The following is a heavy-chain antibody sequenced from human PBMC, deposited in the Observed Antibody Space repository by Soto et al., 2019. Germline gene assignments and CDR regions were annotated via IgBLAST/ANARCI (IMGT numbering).Heavy chain of an antibody. CDR2: IYYNGST. J-gene: IGHJ1*01. V-gene: IGHV4-59*01. CDR1: AGSIRNYY. D-gene: IGHD2-15*01. Sequence: SETLSLTCTVSAGSIRNYYWSWIRQSPGKGLEWIGYIYYNGSTNYNPSLKTRVTILVDTSKNQFSLKLNSVTAADTAVYYCASHRIGYCSGGGCYSRFFQHWGQGTLVTVSS. CDR3: ASHRIGYCSGGGCYSRFFQH.